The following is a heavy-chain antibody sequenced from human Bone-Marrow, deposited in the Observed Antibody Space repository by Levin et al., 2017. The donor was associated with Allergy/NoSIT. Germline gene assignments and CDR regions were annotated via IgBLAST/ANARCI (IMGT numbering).Heavy chain of an antibody. J-gene: IGHJ4*02. CDR3: ARSESGNDAGDY. V-gene: IGHV4-59*08. D-gene: IGHD4-23*01. Sequence: ASQTLSLTCTVSGGSISPSHWSWIRQAPEKGLEWIGFFSYAGTTSHNPSLKSRVTMSLDTSKNQFSLNLSSVTAADTAVSFCARSESGNDAGDYWGQGTLVTVSS. CDR2: FSYAGTT. CDR1: GGSISPSH.